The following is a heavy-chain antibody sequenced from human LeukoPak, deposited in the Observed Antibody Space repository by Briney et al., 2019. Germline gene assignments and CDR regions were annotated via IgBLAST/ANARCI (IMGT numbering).Heavy chain of an antibody. V-gene: IGHV4-39*01. Sequence: ASETLSLTCTVSGGSISSRSYYWRWIRQPPAKGLEWIGSIYYSGSTYYNPSLKSRVTISVDTSKNQFSLKLSSVTAADTAVYYCARRGVSFLDYWGQGTLVTVSS. CDR1: GGSISSRSYY. CDR2: IYYSGST. CDR3: ARRGVSFLDY. D-gene: IGHD6-13*01. J-gene: IGHJ4*02.